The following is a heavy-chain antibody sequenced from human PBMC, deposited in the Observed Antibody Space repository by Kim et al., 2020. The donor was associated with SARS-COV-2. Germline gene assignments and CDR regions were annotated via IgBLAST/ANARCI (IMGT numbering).Heavy chain of an antibody. D-gene: IGHD3-22*01. V-gene: IGHV3-21*04. Sequence: GGSLRLSCAASGFTFSSYSMNWVRQAPGKGLEWVSSISSSSSYIYYADSVKGRFTISRDNAKNSLYLQMNSLRAEDTAVYYCAREASGYDSSGYSSDAFDIWGQGTMVTVSS. CDR2: ISSSSSYI. CDR3: AREASGYDSSGYSSDAFDI. CDR1: GFTFSSYS. J-gene: IGHJ3*02.